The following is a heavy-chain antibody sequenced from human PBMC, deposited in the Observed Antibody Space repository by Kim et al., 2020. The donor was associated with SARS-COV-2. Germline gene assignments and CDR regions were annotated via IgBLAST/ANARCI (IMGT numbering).Heavy chain of an antibody. CDR3: ASAPGYYDILTGYYRAYYYYGMDV. J-gene: IGHJ6*02. D-gene: IGHD3-9*01. CDR2: IYYSGST. CDR1: GGSISSYY. Sequence: SETLSLTCTVSGGSISSYYWSWIRQPPGKGLEWIGYIYYSGSTNYNPSLKSRVTISVDTSKNQFPLKLSSVTAADTAVYYCASAPGYYDILTGYYRAYYYYGMDVWGQGTTVTVSS. V-gene: IGHV4-59*01.